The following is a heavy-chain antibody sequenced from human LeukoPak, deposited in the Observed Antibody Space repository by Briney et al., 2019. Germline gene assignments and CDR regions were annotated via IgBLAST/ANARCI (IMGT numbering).Heavy chain of an antibody. Sequence: SETLSLTCTVSGGSISSSSYYWCWIRQPPGKGLGWMGSIYYSGSTYYNPSLKSRVTISVDTSKNQFSLKLSSVTAADTAVYYCARGHIVVVTAILDYYYYMDVWGKGTTVTVSS. CDR2: IYYSGST. D-gene: IGHD2-21*02. V-gene: IGHV4-39*07. CDR3: ARGHIVVVTAILDYYYYMDV. J-gene: IGHJ6*03. CDR1: GGSISSSSYY.